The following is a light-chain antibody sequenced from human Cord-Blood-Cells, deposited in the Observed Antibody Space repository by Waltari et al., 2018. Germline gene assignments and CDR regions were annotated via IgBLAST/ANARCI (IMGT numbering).Light chain of an antibody. CDR2: AAS. CDR3: QQSYSTPYT. Sequence: SQLSQYPSSLSASVGDRVTITCRASQSISSYLNWYQQKPGKAPKLLIYAASSLQSGVPSRFSGSGSGTDFTLTISSLQPEDFATYYCQQSYSTPYTFGQGTKLEIK. CDR1: QSISSY. J-gene: IGKJ2*01. V-gene: IGKV1-39*01.